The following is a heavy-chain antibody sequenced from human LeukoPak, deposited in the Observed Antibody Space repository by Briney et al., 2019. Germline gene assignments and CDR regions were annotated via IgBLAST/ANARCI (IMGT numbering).Heavy chain of an antibody. D-gene: IGHD3-3*01. Sequence: PGRSLRLSCAASGFTFSSYGMHWVRQAPGKGLEWVAVIWYDGSNKYYADSVKGRFTISRDNSKNTLYLQMNSLRAEDTAVYYCAKGASPYYGFDYWGQGTLVTVSS. V-gene: IGHV3-33*06. J-gene: IGHJ4*02. CDR1: GFTFSSYG. CDR2: IWYDGSNK. CDR3: AKGASPYYGFDY.